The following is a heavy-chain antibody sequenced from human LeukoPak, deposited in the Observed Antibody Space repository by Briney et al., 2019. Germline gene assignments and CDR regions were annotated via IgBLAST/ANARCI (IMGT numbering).Heavy chain of an antibody. V-gene: IGHV4-31*03. CDR1: GGSISSGGYY. Sequence: SQTLSLTCTVSGGSISSGGYYWGWIRQHPGKGLEWIGYIYYSGSTYYNPSLKSRVTISVDTSKNQFSLKLSSVTAADTAVYYCARDTTRGGWFDPWGQGTLVTVSS. CDR3: ARDTTRGGWFDP. J-gene: IGHJ5*02. D-gene: IGHD1-1*01. CDR2: IYYSGST.